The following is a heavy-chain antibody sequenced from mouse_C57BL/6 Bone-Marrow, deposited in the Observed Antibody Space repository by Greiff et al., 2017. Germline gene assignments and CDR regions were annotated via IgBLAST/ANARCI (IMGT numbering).Heavy chain of an antibody. CDR1: GFSLTSYA. CDR2: IWTGGGT. J-gene: IGHJ4*01. CDR3: ARKGVGYGNFYAMDY. D-gene: IGHD2-1*01. Sequence: VHLVESGPGLVAPSQSLSITCTVSGFSLTSYAISWVRQPPGKGLEWLGVIWTGGGTNYNSALKSRLSISKDNSKSQVFLKMNSLQADDTARYYCARKGVGYGNFYAMDYWGQGTSVTVSS. V-gene: IGHV2-9-1*01.